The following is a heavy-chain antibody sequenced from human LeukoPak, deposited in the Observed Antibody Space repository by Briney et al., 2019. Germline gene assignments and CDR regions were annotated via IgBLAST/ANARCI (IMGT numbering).Heavy chain of an antibody. CDR3: ARDRVKGSGHFDY. V-gene: IGHV4-59*12. Sequence: SETLSLTCTVSGGSISSYYWSWIRQPPGKGLEWIGYIYYSGSTNYNPSLKSRVTISVDTSKNQFSLKLSSVTAADTAVYHCARDRVKGSGHFDYWGQGTLVTVSS. J-gene: IGHJ4*02. CDR2: IYYSGST. D-gene: IGHD2-15*01. CDR1: GGSISSYY.